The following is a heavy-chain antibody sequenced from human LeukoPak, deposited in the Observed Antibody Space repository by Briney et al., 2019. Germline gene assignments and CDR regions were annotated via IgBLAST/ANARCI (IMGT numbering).Heavy chain of an antibody. J-gene: IGHJ5*02. CDR1: GFTFSSYW. D-gene: IGHD6-19*01. CDR2: IKQDGSEK. CDR3: ARDQYSSGWYGDGVNWFDP. Sequence: GRSLRLSCAASGFTFSSYWMSWVRQAPGKGLEWVANIKQDGSEKYYVDSVKGRFTISRDNAKNSLYLQMNSLRAEDTAVYYCARDQYSSGWYGDGVNWFDPWGQGTLVTVSS. V-gene: IGHV3-7*03.